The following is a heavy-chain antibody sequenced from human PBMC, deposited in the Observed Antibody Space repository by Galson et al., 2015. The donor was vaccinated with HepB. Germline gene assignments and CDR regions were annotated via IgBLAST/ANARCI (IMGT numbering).Heavy chain of an antibody. Sequence: SLRLSCAASGFTFSSYAMHWVRQAPGKGLEWVAVISYDGSNKYYADSVKGRFTISRDNSKNTLYLQMNSLRAEDTAVYYCARERWSSGWSTGRDYDYWGQGTLVTVSS. CDR3: ARERWSSGWSTGRDYDY. CDR2: ISYDGSNK. CDR1: GFTFSSYA. V-gene: IGHV3-30-3*01. D-gene: IGHD6-19*01. J-gene: IGHJ4*02.